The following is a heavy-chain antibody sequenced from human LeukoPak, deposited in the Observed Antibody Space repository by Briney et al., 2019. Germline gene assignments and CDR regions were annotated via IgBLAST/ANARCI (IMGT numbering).Heavy chain of an antibody. J-gene: IGHJ4*02. CDR3: AKDKDRITMVRGDSKFDY. Sequence: GGSLRLSCAASGFTFSSYAMSWVRQAPGKGLEWVSAISGSGGSTYYADSVRGRFTISRDNSKNTLYLQMNSLRAEDTAVYYCAKDKDRITMVRGDSKFDYWGQGTLVTVSS. D-gene: IGHD3-10*01. CDR1: GFTFSSYA. CDR2: ISGSGGST. V-gene: IGHV3-23*01.